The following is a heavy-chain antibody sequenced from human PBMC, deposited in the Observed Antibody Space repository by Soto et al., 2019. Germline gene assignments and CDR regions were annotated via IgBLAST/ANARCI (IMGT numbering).Heavy chain of an antibody. D-gene: IGHD1-1*01. CDR1: GFPFSTSA. CDR3: VKWNGFGDH. J-gene: IGHJ4*02. CDR2: IYFDGSTQ. V-gene: IGHV3-33*06. Sequence: QGQLVESGGGVVQPGMSLRLSCAASGFPFSTSAMHWVRQAPGKGLEWVAMIYFDGSTQYYADSVKGRFTIYRDNSRNTLYLQMNRLGVDDTAVYYCVKWNGFGDHWGPGTLVTVSS.